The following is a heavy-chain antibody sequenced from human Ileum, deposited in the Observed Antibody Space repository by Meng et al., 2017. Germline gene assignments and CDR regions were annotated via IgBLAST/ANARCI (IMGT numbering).Heavy chain of an antibody. CDR2: INHSGST. CDR1: GGSFSGYY. V-gene: IGHV4-34*01. CDR3: ARGGPWFDP. Sequence: QVQLQEGGAGLLKPSETLSLTCPVYGGSFSGYYWSWIRQPPGKGLEWIGEINHSGSTNYNPSLKSRVTISVDTSKNQFSLKLSSVTAADTAVYYCARGGPWFDPWGQGTLVTVSS. J-gene: IGHJ5*02.